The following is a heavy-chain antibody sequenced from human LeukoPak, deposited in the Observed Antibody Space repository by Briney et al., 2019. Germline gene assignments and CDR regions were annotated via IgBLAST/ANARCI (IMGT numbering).Heavy chain of an antibody. CDR2: ISRSGSTK. Sequence: GGSLRLSCAASGFTFSDYNRRWIRQAPGKGLEWVSSISRSGSTKYYADSVKGRFTISRDGAKNSLFLQMNSLRAEDTAVYYCARVLRYCSGGNCYSGGLGYMDVWGKGTTVTISS. CDR1: GFTFSDYN. CDR3: ARVLRYCSGGNCYSGGLGYMDV. V-gene: IGHV3-11*01. D-gene: IGHD2-15*01. J-gene: IGHJ6*03.